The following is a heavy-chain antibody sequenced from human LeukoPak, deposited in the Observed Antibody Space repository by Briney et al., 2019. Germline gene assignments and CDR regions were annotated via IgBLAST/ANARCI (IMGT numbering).Heavy chain of an antibody. CDR3: AKDPGITLVRGVTDY. V-gene: IGHV3-23*01. D-gene: IGHD3-10*01. CDR2: ITSGGGST. CDR1: GFTFSSYG. J-gene: IGHJ4*02. Sequence: AGGSLRLSCAAPGFTFSSYGMNWVRQALGKGLEWVATITSGGGSTFYADSVKGRFTISRDNSKNTLYLELNSLRAEDTAVYYCAKDPGITLVRGVTDYWGQGTLVTVSS.